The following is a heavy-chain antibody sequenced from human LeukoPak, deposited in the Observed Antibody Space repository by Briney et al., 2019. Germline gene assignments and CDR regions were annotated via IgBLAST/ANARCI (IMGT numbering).Heavy chain of an antibody. CDR2: ISSSGSTI. J-gene: IGHJ6*02. V-gene: IGHV3-11*01. CDR1: GFTFNDYY. D-gene: IGHD2-21*01. CDR3: ARDLVVVSPLYYYYYGMDV. Sequence: AAGSLRLSCAASGFTFNDYYMSWLRQAPGKGLEWVSYISSSGSTIYYADSVKGRFTISRDNAKNSLYLQMNSLRAEDTAVYYCARDLVVVSPLYYYYYGMDVWGQGTTVTVSS.